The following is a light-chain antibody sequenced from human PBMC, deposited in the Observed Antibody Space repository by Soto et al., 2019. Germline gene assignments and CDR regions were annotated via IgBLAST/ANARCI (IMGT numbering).Light chain of an antibody. Sequence: DIQMTQSPSSLSASVGDRVTITCRASQCISKSLACAQQKPGKVPKLLIYSASTLQSGVTSRLSGSASGTDFTLTISSLQPEDVETFYWQKYDSAPLTFGGGTKVEIK. J-gene: IGKJ4*01. CDR1: QCISKS. CDR3: QKYDSAPLT. V-gene: IGKV1-27*01. CDR2: SAS.